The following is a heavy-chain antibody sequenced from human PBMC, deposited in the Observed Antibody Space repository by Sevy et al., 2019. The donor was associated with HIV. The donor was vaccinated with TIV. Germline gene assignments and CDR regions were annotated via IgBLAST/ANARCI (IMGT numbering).Heavy chain of an antibody. CDR2: INPNIGDT. D-gene: IGHD5-18*01. V-gene: IGHV1-2*02. CDR3: ATTTRGYSYDSFPDTVDI. CDR1: GYTFTGYY. J-gene: IGHJ3*02. Sequence: ASVKVSCKASGYTFTGYYIHWVRQAPGQGLEWMGWINPNIGDTNYEQNFQGRVTMTRDTSINTAYMDLRRLKSDDTAVYYCATTTRGYSYDSFPDTVDIWGQGTMVTVSS.